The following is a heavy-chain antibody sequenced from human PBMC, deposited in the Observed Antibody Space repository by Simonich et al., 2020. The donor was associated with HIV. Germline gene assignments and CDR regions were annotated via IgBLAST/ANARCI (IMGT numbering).Heavy chain of an antibody. CDR2: ISYDGSNQ. V-gene: IGHV3-30*07. D-gene: IGHD3-16*01. J-gene: IGHJ4*02. Sequence: QVQLVESGGGVVQPGRSLRLSCAASGFTFSSYAMHWVRQAPGKGLEWVAVISYDGSNQYYADSVKGRLTISRDNSKNTLYLQMNSLRAEDTAVYYCASGGSISSVWADDYWGQGTLVTVSS. CDR3: ASGGSISSVWADDY. CDR1: GFTFSSYA.